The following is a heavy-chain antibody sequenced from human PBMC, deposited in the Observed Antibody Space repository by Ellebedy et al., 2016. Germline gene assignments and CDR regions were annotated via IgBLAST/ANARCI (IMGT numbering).Heavy chain of an antibody. CDR3: AREGHSSGHAGDFDV. D-gene: IGHD6-19*01. CDR2: IAPGENIQ. Sequence: AVGWIRQPPGKGLEWVAVIAPGENIQNYVDSVKGRFTISRDNPTNTVYLQMDSLRPEDAAVYYCAREGHSSGHAGDFDVWGQGTLVTVSS. J-gene: IGHJ4*02. V-gene: IGHV3-30*04. CDR1: A.